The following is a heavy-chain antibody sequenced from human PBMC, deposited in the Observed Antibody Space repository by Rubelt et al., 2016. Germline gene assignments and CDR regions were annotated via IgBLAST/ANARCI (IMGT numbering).Heavy chain of an antibody. Sequence: QLQLQESGPGLVKPSETLSLTCTVSGGSIRSRSYYWGWIRQPPGKGLEWIGSIHYSGRTHYNPSLPRRVTISEDTSTKQFSRNLKSVTAAETAVYYCARHDYYDTSGYPYWGQGTLVTVSS. CDR2: IHYSGRT. J-gene: IGHJ4*02. CDR1: GGSIRSRSYY. D-gene: IGHD3-22*01. CDR3: ARHDYYDTSGYPY. V-gene: IGHV4-39*01.